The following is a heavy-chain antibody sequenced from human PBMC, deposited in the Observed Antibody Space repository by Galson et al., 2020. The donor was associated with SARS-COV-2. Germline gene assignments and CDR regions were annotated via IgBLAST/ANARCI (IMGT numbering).Heavy chain of an antibody. CDR2: IYYSGST. V-gene: IGHV4-31*03. Sequence: SETLSLSCTVSGGSISSGGYYWSWIRQHPGKGLEWIGYIYYSGSTYYNPSLKSRVTISVDTSKNQFSLKLSSVTAADTAVYYYARTSGGTDAFDIWGQGTMVTVSS. CDR1: GGSISSGGYY. J-gene: IGHJ3*02. D-gene: IGHD1-1*01. CDR3: ARTSGGTDAFDI.